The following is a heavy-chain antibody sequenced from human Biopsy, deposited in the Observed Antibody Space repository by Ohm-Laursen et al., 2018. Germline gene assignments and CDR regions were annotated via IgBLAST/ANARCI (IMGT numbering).Heavy chain of an antibody. CDR2: ISYNERT. Sequence: TLSLTCSVSGASVKTSGYFWAWIRQRPGKGLEWIGNISYNERTHYNPSLTSRLAISFDTSNNRISLQLRSVSVADTAVYYCVREPKTGTAEAWYFDLWGRGSPVTVPS. CDR3: VREPKTGTAEAWYFDL. J-gene: IGHJ2*01. D-gene: IGHD3-9*01. CDR1: GASVKTSGYF. V-gene: IGHV4-31*03.